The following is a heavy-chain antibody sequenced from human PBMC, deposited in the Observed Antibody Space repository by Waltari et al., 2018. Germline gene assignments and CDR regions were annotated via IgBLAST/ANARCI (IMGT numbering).Heavy chain of an antibody. D-gene: IGHD6-19*01. CDR2: IWYDGSNK. Sequence: QVQLVESGGGVVQPGRSLRLSCAASGFTFRSYGMHWVRQAPGKGLEWVAVIWYDGSNKYYADSVKGRFTISRDNSKNTLYLQMNSLRAEDTAVYYCARGEQLVAGLDYWGQGTLVTVSS. CDR3: ARGEQLVAGLDY. V-gene: IGHV3-33*01. J-gene: IGHJ4*02. CDR1: GFTFRSYG.